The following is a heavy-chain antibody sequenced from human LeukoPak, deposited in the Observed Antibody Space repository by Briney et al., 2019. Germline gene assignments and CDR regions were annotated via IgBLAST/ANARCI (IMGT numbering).Heavy chain of an antibody. CDR3: ARGLLLLWFGELFLGFDP. J-gene: IGHJ5*02. Sequence: PSETLSLTXAVYGGSFSGYYWSWIRQPPGKGLEWIGEINHSGSTNYNPSLKSRVTISVDTSKNQFSLKLSSVTAADTAVYYCARGLLLLWFGELFLGFDPWGQGTLVTVSS. V-gene: IGHV4-34*01. D-gene: IGHD3-10*01. CDR1: GGSFSGYY. CDR2: INHSGST.